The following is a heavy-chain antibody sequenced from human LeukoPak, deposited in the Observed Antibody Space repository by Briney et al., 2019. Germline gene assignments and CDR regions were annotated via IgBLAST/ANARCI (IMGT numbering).Heavy chain of an antibody. CDR1: GYTFTSYD. CDR2: MNPNSGNT. J-gene: IGHJ5*02. Sequence: ASVKVSCKASGYTFTSYDINWVRQATGQGLEWMGWMNPNSGNTGYAQKFQGRVTMTRNTSISTAYMELSGLRSEDTAVYYCATENCSSTSCYSGWFDPWGQGTLVTVSS. CDR3: ATENCSSTSCYSGWFDP. D-gene: IGHD2-2*02. V-gene: IGHV1-8*01.